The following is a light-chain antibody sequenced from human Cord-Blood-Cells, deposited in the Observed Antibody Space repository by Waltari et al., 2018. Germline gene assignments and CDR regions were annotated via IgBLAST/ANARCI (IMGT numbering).Light chain of an antibody. CDR2: LEGSGSY. Sequence: QPVLTQSSSASASLGSSVKLTCTLSSRHSSYIIAWHQQQPGKAPRYLMKLEGSGSYNKGSGVPDRFSGSSSGADRYLTISNRQSEDEADYYCETWDSNTWVFGGGTKLTVL. CDR3: ETWDSNTWV. J-gene: IGLJ3*02. V-gene: IGLV4-60*03. CDR1: SRHSSYI.